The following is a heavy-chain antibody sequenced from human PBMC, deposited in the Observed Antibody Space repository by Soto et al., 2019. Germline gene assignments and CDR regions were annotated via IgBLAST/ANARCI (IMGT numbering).Heavy chain of an antibody. CDR2: IIPIFGTA. V-gene: IGHV1-69*12. CDR3: ASSVAKYYFYGMDG. D-gene: IGHD5-12*01. CDR1: GGTFSSYA. Sequence: QVQLVQSGAEVKNPGSSVKVSCKASGGTFSSYAISWVRQAPGQGLEWMGGIIPIFGTANYAQKFQGRVTITADEATSTAYMELRSLRSEDTAVYYCASSVAKYYFYGMDGWGQGTTVTVSS. J-gene: IGHJ6*02.